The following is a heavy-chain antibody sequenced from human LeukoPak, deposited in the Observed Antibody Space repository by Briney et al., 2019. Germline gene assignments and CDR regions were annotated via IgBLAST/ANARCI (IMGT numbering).Heavy chain of an antibody. J-gene: IGHJ4*02. V-gene: IGHV3-9*01. Sequence: SLRLSCAASGFTFYDYAMHWVRQAPGKGLEWVSGISWNSGSIVYADSVKGRFTISRDNAKNSLYLQMNSLRAEDTALYYCAKAIAVADYYFDYWGQGTLVTVSS. CDR1: GFTFYDYA. CDR2: ISWNSGSI. D-gene: IGHD6-19*01. CDR3: AKAIAVADYYFDY.